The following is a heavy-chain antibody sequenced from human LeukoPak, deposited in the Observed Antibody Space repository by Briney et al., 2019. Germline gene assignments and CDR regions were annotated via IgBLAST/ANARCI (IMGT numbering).Heavy chain of an antibody. J-gene: IGHJ4*02. D-gene: IGHD6-13*01. CDR1: GGSISSSSYY. V-gene: IGHV4-39*01. CDR3: ARVGPGSSNPFDY. CDR2: IYYSGST. Sequence: PSETLSLTCTVSGGSISSSSYYWGWIRQPPGKGLEWIGSIYYSGSTYYNPSLKSRVTISVDTSKNQFSLKLSSVTAADTAVYYCARVGPGSSNPFDYWGQGTLVTVSS.